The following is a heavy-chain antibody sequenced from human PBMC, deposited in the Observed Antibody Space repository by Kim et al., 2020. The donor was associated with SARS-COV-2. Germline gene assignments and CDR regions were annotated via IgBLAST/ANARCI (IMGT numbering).Heavy chain of an antibody. V-gene: IGHV1-18*01. CDR1: GYTFTSYG. J-gene: IGHJ6*02. D-gene: IGHD6-19*01. Sequence: ASVKVSCKASGYTFTSYGISWVRQAPGQGLERMGWICAYNGNTNYAQKFQGRVTMTTDTSTSTAYMELRSLRSDDTAVYYCARYGSGWYNYYYYYGMDVWGQGTTVTVSS. CDR3: ARYGSGWYNYYYYYGMDV. CDR2: ICAYNGNT.